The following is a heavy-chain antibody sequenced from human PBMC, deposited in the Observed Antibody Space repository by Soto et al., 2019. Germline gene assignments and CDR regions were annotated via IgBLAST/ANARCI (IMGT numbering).Heavy chain of an antibody. CDR1: GGSINSANYY. V-gene: IGHV4-39*01. CDR3: VRHQRYSSGWYIDY. D-gene: IGHD6-19*01. J-gene: IGHJ4*02. Sequence: QLQLQESGPGLVKPSETLSLTCTVSGGSINSANYYWGWIRQPPGKGLEWIGNVYYRGTTYYNPSLKGRVTISLDTSKNQFSLKLSSVTAADSAVFFCVRHQRYSSGWYIDYWGRGTPVTASS. CDR2: VYYRGTT.